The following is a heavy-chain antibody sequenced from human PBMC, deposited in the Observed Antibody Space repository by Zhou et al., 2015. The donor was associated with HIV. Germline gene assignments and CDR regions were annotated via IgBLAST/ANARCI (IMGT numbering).Heavy chain of an antibody. D-gene: IGHD3-22*01. V-gene: IGHV1-46*01. CDR2: INPSGGNT. CDR1: GYIFTSYY. J-gene: IGHJ4*02. CDR3: ARDDSSGYHSFDY. Sequence: QGQLVQSGAEVKKPGASVKVSCKASGYIFTSYYMHWVRQAPGQGLEWMGIINPSGGNTNYAQKFQGRVTMTRDTSTSTGYMELRSLRSDDTATYFCARDDSSGYHSFDYWGQGTLVTVS.